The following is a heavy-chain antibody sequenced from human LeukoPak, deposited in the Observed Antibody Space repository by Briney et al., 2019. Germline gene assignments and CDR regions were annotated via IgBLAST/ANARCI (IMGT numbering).Heavy chain of an antibody. CDR3: ARDQYDTGAFDI. J-gene: IGHJ3*02. CDR2: IYTSGST. CDR1: GGSISSGSYY. V-gene: IGHV4-61*02. D-gene: IGHD3-22*01. Sequence: SQTLSLTCTVSGGSISSGSYYWSWIRQPAGKGLEWIGRIYTSGSTNYNPSLKSRVTISVDTSKNQFSLKLSSVTAADTAVYYCARDQYDTGAFDIWGQGTMVTVSS.